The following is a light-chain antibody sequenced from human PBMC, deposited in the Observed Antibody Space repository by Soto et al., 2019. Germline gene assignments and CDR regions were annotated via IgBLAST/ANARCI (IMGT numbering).Light chain of an antibody. V-gene: IGKV1-5*01. CDR1: QSISSW. CDR2: DAS. CDR3: QQYNSYLLT. Sequence: DIHMTQSPSTLSASVGDRVTITCRASQSISSWLAWYQQKPGKAPKLLIYDASSLESGVPSRFSGSGSGTEFTLTISSLQPDDFATYYCQQYNSYLLTFGGGTQVEIK. J-gene: IGKJ4*01.